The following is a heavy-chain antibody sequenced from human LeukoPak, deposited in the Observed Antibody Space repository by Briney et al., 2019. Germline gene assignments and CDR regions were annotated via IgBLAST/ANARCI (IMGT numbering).Heavy chain of an antibody. CDR2: IYYSGST. CDR3: ARQPGYNLIVDY. V-gene: IGHV4-39*01. J-gene: IGHJ4*02. CDR1: GGSSSSSSYY. Sequence: SETLSLTCTVSGGSSSSSSYYWRWIRQPPGKGLEWIGSIYYSGSTYYNPSLKSRVTISVDTSKNQFSLKLSSVTVADTAVYYCARQPGYNLIVDYWGQGTLVTVSS. D-gene: IGHD5-24*01.